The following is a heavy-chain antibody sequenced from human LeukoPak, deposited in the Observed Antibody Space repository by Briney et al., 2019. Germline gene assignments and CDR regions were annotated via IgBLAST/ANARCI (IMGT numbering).Heavy chain of an antibody. CDR2: IYYSGST. Sequence: PSETLSLTCTVSGDSISSYYWSWIRQPPGKGLEWIGYIYYSGSTNYNPSLKSRVTISVDTSKNQFSLKLSSVTAADTAVYYCARIGNGYFDYWGQGTLVTVSS. V-gene: IGHV4-59*01. CDR1: GDSISSYY. CDR3: ARIGNGYFDY. J-gene: IGHJ4*02. D-gene: IGHD4-23*01.